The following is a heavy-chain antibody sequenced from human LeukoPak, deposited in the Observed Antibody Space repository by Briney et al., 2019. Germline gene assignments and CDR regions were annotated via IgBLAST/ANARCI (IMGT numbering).Heavy chain of an antibody. CDR3: TLGSLYRSSWYGDY. Sequence: GGSLRLSCAASGFSFDTYAMTWVRQAPGKGLEWVSAISGDGGSTYYAVSVKGRFTISRDNSKTTLYLQMNGLRAEDTAVYYCTLGSLYRSSWYGDYWGQGTLVTVSS. CDR1: GFSFDTYA. D-gene: IGHD6-13*01. CDR2: ISGDGGST. J-gene: IGHJ4*02. V-gene: IGHV3-23*01.